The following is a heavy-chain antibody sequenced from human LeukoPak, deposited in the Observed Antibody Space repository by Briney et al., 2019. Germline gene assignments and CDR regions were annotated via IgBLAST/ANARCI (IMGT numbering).Heavy chain of an antibody. CDR3: ARHDRYSGYDPYFDY. J-gene: IGHJ4*02. V-gene: IGHV5-51*01. CDR2: IYPGDSDT. CDR1: GYSFTSYW. D-gene: IGHD5-12*01. Sequence: GESLKISCKGSGYSFTSYWIGWVRQMPGKGLEWMGSIYPGDSDTRYSPSFQGQVTISADKSISTAYLQWSSLKASDTAMYYCARHDRYSGYDPYFDYWGQGTLVTVSS.